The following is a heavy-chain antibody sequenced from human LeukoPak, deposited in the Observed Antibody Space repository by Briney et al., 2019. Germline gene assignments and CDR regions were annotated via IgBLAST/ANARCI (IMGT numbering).Heavy chain of an antibody. CDR2: VSYSGST. CDR3: ARGLSNYYYYGMDV. D-gene: IGHD2/OR15-2a*01. CDR1: GGSISNYY. J-gene: IGHJ6*02. V-gene: IGHV4-59*01. Sequence: SETLSLTCAVSGGSISNYYWSWIRQPPGKGLEWIGYVSYSGSTNYNPSLKSRVTISVDTSKNQFSLKLSSVTAADTAVYYCARGLSNYYYYGMDVWGQGTTVTVSS.